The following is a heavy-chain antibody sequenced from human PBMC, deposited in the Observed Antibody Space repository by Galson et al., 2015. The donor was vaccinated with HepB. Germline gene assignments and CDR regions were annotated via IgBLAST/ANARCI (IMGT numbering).Heavy chain of an antibody. CDR2: INHRGNT. Sequence: TLSLTCTVFGGSLNNYFWSWIRQSAGKGLEWIGEINHRGNTNYNPSVKSRVTMSVDTFKNEFSLKVTSLTAADTAVYYCARAYYGSGSYYHWFDPWGQGTLVTVSS. J-gene: IGHJ5*02. V-gene: IGHV4-34*01. D-gene: IGHD3-10*01. CDR3: ARAYYGSGSYYHWFDP. CDR1: GGSLNNYF.